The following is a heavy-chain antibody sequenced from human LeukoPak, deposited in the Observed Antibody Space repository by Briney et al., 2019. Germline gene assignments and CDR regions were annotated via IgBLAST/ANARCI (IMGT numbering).Heavy chain of an antibody. CDR1: AYTFTSYG. J-gene: IGHJ6*03. CDR3: ARGTVSGADYYYMDV. CDR2: ISGSNGNT. V-gene: IGHV1-18*01. Sequence: ASVKVSCKASAYTFTSYGISWVRQAPGQGLEWMGWISGSNGNTKSAQSLQGRVTMTTDTSTSTAYMELRSLRSADTAVYYCARGTVSGADYYYMDVWGTGTTVTVSS. D-gene: IGHD1-26*01.